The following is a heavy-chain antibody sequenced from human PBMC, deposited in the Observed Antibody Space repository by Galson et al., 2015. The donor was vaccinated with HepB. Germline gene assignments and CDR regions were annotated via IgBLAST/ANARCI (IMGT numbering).Heavy chain of an antibody. CDR3: ARDPASITGTPGVGYYYYGMDV. J-gene: IGHJ6*02. V-gene: IGHV3-30*04. CDR1: GFTFSSYA. D-gene: IGHD1-7*01. CDR2: ISYDGSNK. Sequence: SLRLSCAASGFTFSSYAMHWVRQAPGKGLEWVAVISYDGSNKYYADSVKGRFTISRDNSKNTLYLQMNSLRAEDTAVYYCARDPASITGTPGVGYYYYGMDVWGQGTTVTVSS.